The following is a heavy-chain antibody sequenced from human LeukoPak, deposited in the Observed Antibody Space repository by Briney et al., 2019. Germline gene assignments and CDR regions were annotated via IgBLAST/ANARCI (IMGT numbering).Heavy chain of an antibody. V-gene: IGHV4-34*01. CDR2: INHSGST. CDR1: GGSFSGYY. D-gene: IGHD6-19*01. J-gene: IGHJ4*02. CDR3: ARKARSGWFLGY. Sequence: PSETLSLTCAVYGGSFSGYYWSWIRQPPGKGLEWIGEINHSGSTNYNPSLKSRVTMSVDTSKNQFSLKLSSVTAADTAVYYCARKARSGWFLGYWGQGTLVTVSS.